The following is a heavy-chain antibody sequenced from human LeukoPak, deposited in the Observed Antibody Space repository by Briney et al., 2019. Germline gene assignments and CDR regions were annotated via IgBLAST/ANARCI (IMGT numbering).Heavy chain of an antibody. V-gene: IGHV3-23*01. CDR1: GFTFSSYW. J-gene: IGHJ4*02. CDR2: ISGSGDTT. CDR3: AKADTPLPLRGPYFDY. Sequence: TGGSLRLSCAASGFTFSSYWMHWVRQAPGKGLEWVSTISGSGDTTYYADSVKGRFTISKDNSKNTLYLQLNSLRVEDTAVYFCAKADTPLPLRGPYFDYWGQGTLVTVSS. D-gene: IGHD3-16*01.